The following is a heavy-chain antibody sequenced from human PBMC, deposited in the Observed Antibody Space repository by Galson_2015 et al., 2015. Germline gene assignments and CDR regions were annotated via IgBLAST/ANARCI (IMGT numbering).Heavy chain of an antibody. CDR2: ISYDGSNK. CDR3: AKDQAYCGGDCYPQI. V-gene: IGHV3-30*18. D-gene: IGHD2-21*02. J-gene: IGHJ3*02. CDR1: GFTFSSYG. Sequence: SLRLSCAASGFTFSSYGMHWVRQAPGKGLEWVAVISYDGSNKYYADSVKGRFTISRDNSKNTLYLQMNSLRAEDTAVYYCAKDQAYCGGDCYPQIWGQGTMVTVSS.